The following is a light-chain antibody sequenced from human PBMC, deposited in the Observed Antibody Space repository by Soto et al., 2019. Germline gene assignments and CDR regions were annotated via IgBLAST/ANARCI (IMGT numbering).Light chain of an antibody. CDR2: DAS. V-gene: IGKV3D-20*01. CDR1: HSVTSSY. J-gene: IGKJ4*02. CDR3: QQYGRSFPIS. Sequence: IVLTQSPAPLSLSPGERATLSCGASHSVTSSYLAWYQQKPGLAPRLIIYDASTRSTGIPDRFSGAGSGTGYTLTISRLEPEDFAVYYCQQYGRSFPISCGGGTKVE.